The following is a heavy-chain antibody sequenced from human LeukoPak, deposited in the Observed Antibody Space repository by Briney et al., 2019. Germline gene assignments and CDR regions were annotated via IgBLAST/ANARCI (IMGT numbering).Heavy chain of an antibody. CDR1: GGSMSGYY. CDR3: ARSPPSYTSTTEGTWFDP. CDR2: IYYSGST. J-gene: IGHJ5*02. Sequence: SETLSLTCTVSGGSMSGYYWSWIRQPPGKGLEWIGYIYYSGSTSYNPSLKSRVTISVDTSKNQFSLRLTSVTAADTAVYYCARSPPSYTSTTEGTWFDPWGQGTLVTVSS. V-gene: IGHV4-59*01. D-gene: IGHD3-16*02.